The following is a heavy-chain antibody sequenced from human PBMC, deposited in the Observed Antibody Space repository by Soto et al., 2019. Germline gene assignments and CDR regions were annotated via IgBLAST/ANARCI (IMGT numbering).Heavy chain of an antibody. Sequence: SLTCTVSGVSISSYYWIWIRQPPGKGLEWIGYIYYSGSTNYNPSLKSRVTISVDTSKNQFSLKLSSVTAADTAVYYCARSIAAAADYWGQGTLVTVSS. V-gene: IGHV4-59*01. J-gene: IGHJ4*02. CDR3: ARSIAAAADY. D-gene: IGHD6-13*01. CDR2: IYYSGST. CDR1: GVSISSYY.